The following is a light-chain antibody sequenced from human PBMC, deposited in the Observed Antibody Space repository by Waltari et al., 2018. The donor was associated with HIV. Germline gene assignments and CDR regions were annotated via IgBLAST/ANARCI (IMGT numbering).Light chain of an antibody. CDR3: QVWDDEFLN. V-gene: IGLV3-21*01. CDR2: ERN. Sequence: WYQKKAGQSPQLIINERNRRPSGVSNRVSASMSGDTTTLFISGSQSVDEADYFCQVWDDEFLNFGGGTRLTVL. J-gene: IGLJ2*01.